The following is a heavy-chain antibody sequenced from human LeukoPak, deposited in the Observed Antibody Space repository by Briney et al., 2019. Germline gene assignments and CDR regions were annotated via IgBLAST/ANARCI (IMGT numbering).Heavy chain of an antibody. D-gene: IGHD1-26*01. CDR3: ARACSGSWFDY. CDR2: IKQDGSEK. Sequence: GGSLRLSCAASGFTFSSYWMSWVRQAPGKRLEWVANIKQDGSEKYYVDSVKGRFTISRDNAKNSLYLQMNSLRAEDTAVYYCARACSGSWFDYWGQGTLVTVSS. CDR1: GFTFSSYW. J-gene: IGHJ4*02. V-gene: IGHV3-7*04.